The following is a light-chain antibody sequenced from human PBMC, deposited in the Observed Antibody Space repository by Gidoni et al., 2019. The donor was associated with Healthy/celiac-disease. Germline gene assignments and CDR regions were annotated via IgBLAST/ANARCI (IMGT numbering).Light chain of an antibody. Sequence: DIVMTQSPASLAVSLGERATINCNSSHRVLCSSNNKNYLTWYQQKPGQHPKLLIYCASTRESGVPDRFSGSGCGTDFTLPISSRQEEDVAVYYCQQQYSTPLTFGGGTKVEIK. CDR1: HRVLCSSNNKNY. CDR3: QQQYSTPLT. V-gene: IGKV4-1*01. J-gene: IGKJ4*01. CDR2: CAS.